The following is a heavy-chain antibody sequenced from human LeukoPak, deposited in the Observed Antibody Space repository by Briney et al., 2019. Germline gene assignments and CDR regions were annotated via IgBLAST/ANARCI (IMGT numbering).Heavy chain of an antibody. D-gene: IGHD1-1*01. Sequence: IPSETLSLTCTVSGGSISSYYWSWIRQPPGKGLEWIGYIYYSGSTNYTPSLKSRVTISVDTSKNQFSLKLSSVTAADTAVYYCARAPANWNDGGDYFDYWGQGTLVTVSS. J-gene: IGHJ4*02. V-gene: IGHV4-59*01. CDR1: GGSISSYY. CDR3: ARAPANWNDGGDYFDY. CDR2: IYYSGST.